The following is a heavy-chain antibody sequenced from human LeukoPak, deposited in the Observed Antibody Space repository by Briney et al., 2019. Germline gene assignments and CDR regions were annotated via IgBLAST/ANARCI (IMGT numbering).Heavy chain of an antibody. V-gene: IGHV1-8*02. J-gene: IGHJ4*02. D-gene: IGHD2-2*01. Sequence: GASVKVSCKASGYVFTGYDINWVRQATGQGLEWMGWMNPNSGNTGYAQKFQGRVTMTRNTSISTAYMELSSLRSEDTAVYYCARRYCSSTSCHYFDYWGQGTLVTVSS. CDR3: ARRYCSSTSCHYFDY. CDR1: GYVFTGYD. CDR2: MNPNSGNT.